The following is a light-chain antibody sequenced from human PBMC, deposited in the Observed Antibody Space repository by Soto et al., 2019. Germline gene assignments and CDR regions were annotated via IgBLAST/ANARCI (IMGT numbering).Light chain of an antibody. CDR1: QGISIW. CDR2: TAS. CDR3: QQTNSLPLT. V-gene: IGKV1-12*01. Sequence: DIQMTQSPSSVSESIGDRVTITCRASQGISIWLAWYQQKPGKAPKVLIYTASSFESGVPSRFSGSGSGTDFTLTISSLQPEDVATYYCQQTNSLPLTFGGGTKVEIK. J-gene: IGKJ4*01.